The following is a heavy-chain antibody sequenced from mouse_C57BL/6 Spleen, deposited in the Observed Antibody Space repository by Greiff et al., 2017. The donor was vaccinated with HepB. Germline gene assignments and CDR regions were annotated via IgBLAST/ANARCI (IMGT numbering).Heavy chain of an antibody. CDR1: GYTFTDYE. CDR2: IDPETGGT. J-gene: IGHJ1*03. CDR3: TAQATLSWYFDV. Sequence: QVQLQQSGAELVRPGASVTLSCKASGYTFTDYEMHWVKQTPVHGLEWIGAIDPETGGTAYNQKFKGKAILTADKSSSTAYMELRSLTSEDSAVYYGTAQATLSWYFDVWGTGTTVTVSS. V-gene: IGHV1-15*01. D-gene: IGHD3-2*02.